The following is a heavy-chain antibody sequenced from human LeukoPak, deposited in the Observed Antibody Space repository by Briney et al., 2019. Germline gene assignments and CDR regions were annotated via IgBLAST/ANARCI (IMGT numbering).Heavy chain of an antibody. Sequence: SGPTLVNPTQTLTLTCTFSGFSLSTSGMRVSWIRQPPGKALEWLARIDWDDDKFYSTSLKTRLTISKDTSKNQAVLTMTNMDPVDTATYYCARSLYSSSWGYFDYWGQGTLVTVSS. CDR1: GFSLSTSGMR. J-gene: IGHJ4*02. CDR2: IDWDDDK. D-gene: IGHD6-6*01. V-gene: IGHV2-70*04. CDR3: ARSLYSSSWGYFDY.